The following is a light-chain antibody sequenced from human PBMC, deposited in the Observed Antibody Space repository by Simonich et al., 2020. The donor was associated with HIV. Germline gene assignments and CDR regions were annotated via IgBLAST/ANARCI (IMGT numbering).Light chain of an antibody. Sequence: EIVMTQSPATLSVSPGERATLSRTASLSISRNLARYQQKPGQAPRLLIYGASTRATGIPSRFSCSGSGTEFTLTIASLQPDDSATYYCQQYNSYWTFGQGTKVEIK. CDR2: GAS. CDR1: LSISRN. J-gene: IGKJ1*01. V-gene: IGKV3-15*01. CDR3: QQYNSYWT.